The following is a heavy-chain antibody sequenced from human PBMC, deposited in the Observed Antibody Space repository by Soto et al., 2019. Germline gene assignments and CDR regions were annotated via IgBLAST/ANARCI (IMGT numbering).Heavy chain of an antibody. J-gene: IGHJ6*02. CDR2: FDPEDGET. CDR3: ATWGSWTNYYYYGMDV. Sequence: ASVKVSCKVSGYTLTELSMHWVRQAPGKGLEWMGGFDPEDGETIYAQKFQGRVTMTEDTSTDTAYMELSSLRSEDTAVYYCATWGSWTNYYYYGMDVWGQGTTVTVSS. CDR1: GYTLTELS. V-gene: IGHV1-24*01. D-gene: IGHD6-13*01.